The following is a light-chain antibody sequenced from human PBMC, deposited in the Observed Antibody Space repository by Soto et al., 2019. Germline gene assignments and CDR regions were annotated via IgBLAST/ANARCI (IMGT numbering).Light chain of an antibody. Sequence: DIVLTHSPDSLSVCLGERATIKCKSTHIVLYSSNNNNHLFWYQQKPGQPPKLLIYWASTRESVVPDRFSGSGSGTDFTITISSLQAEDVAVYCCQQYFSTPWTFGQGTKVDIK. V-gene: IGKV4-1*01. CDR1: HIVLYSSNNNNH. CDR3: QQYFSTPWT. J-gene: IGKJ1*01. CDR2: WAS.